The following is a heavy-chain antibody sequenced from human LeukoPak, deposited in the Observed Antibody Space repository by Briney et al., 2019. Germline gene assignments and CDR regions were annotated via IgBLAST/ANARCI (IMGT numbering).Heavy chain of an antibody. CDR3: AKGRRSSSIYIPFDY. J-gene: IGHJ4*02. CDR2: ISGSDGST. V-gene: IGHV3-23*01. D-gene: IGHD3-3*02. Sequence: GGSLRLSCAASGFTFSSYTMSWVRQAPGKGLEWVSSISGSDGSTYYADSVKGRFTISRDNSKNTLYLQMNSLKAEDTAVYYCAKGRRSSSIYIPFDYWGQGTLVTVSS. CDR1: GFTFSSYT.